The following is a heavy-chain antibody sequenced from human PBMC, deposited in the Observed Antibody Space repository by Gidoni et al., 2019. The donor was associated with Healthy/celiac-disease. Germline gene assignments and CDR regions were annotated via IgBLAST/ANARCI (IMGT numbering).Heavy chain of an antibody. CDR3: ARARSSGYYYEVLDAFDI. Sequence: QVQLVQSGAEVKKPGSSVKVSCKASGAPFTGYAISWVRQAPGQGLEWMGGIIPIFGTANYAQKFQGRVTITADESTSTAYMELSSLRSEDTAVYYCARARSSGYYYEVLDAFDIWGQGTMVTVSS. J-gene: IGHJ3*02. CDR1: GAPFTGYA. D-gene: IGHD3-22*01. V-gene: IGHV1-69*01. CDR2: IIPIFGTA.